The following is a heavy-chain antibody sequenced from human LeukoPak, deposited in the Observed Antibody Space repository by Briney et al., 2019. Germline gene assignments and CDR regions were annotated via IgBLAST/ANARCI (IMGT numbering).Heavy chain of an antibody. D-gene: IGHD6-19*01. CDR2: IYSGGST. CDR1: GFSVNSNY. J-gene: IGHJ4*02. Sequence: PGGSLRLSCAASGFSVNSNYMSWVRQAPGKGLEWVLVIYSGGSTYYADSVKGRFTISRHISKNTLYLQMNSLRAEDTAVYYCARGDSSGWYFLVGWGQGTLVTVSS. CDR3: ARGDSSGWYFLVG. V-gene: IGHV3-53*04.